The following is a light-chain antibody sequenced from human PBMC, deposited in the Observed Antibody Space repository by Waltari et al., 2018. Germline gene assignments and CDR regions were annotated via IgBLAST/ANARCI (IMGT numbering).Light chain of an antibody. CDR3: AAWDDSLIVV. CDR1: SPNIASNT. V-gene: IGLV1-44*01. J-gene: IGLJ2*01. CDR2: SNN. Sequence: QSVLTQPPSASGTPGQRVPNSCSGSSPNIASNTVNWYQQLPGTAPKLLIYSNNQRHSGVPDRFSGSKSGTSASLAISGLQSEDEADYYCAAWDDSLIVVFGGGTKLTVL.